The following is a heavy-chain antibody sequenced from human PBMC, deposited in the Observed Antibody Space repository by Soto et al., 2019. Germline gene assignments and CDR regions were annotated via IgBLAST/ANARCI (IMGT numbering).Heavy chain of an antibody. Sequence: EVQLVESGGGLVQPGGSLRLSCAASGFTVSTKYMSWVRQAPGKGLEWVSVIYSGGSTFYADSVRGRFTISRDNSKNTVNLQMNSLRAEDTAVYDCAIDPWAADYWGQGTLVTVSS. CDR2: IYSGGST. J-gene: IGHJ4*02. D-gene: IGHD3-16*01. CDR3: AIDPWAADY. CDR1: GFTVSTKY. V-gene: IGHV3-66*01.